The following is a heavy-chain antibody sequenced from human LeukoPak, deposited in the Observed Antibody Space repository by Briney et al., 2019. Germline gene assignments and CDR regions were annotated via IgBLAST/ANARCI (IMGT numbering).Heavy chain of an antibody. V-gene: IGHV3-23*01. J-gene: IGHJ4*02. CDR2: ISGSGSSDSI. D-gene: IGHD3-10*01. CDR1: GFTFSGYS. Sequence: PGGSLRLSCAASGFTFSGYSMNWVRQAPGKGLEWVSSISGSGSSDSINYADSVKGRFTISRDNSKNTLYLQMDSLRAEDTAVYYCAKHYGSGSYAPDYWGPGTLVTVSS. CDR3: AKHYGSGSYAPDY.